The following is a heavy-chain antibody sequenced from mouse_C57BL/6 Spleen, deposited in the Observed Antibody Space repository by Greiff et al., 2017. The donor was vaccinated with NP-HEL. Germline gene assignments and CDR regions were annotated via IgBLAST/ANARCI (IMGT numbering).Heavy chain of an antibody. D-gene: IGHD2-1*01. Sequence: QVHVKQSGAELVKPGASVKLSCKASGYTFAEYTIHWVKQRSGQGLEWIGWFYPGSGSIKYNEKFKDKATLTADKSSSTVYMELSRLTSEDSAVYFCARHEEDYGKGYAMDYWGQGTSVTVSS. V-gene: IGHV1-62-2*01. CDR3: ARHEEDYGKGYAMDY. CDR1: GYTFAEYT. CDR2: FYPGSGSI. J-gene: IGHJ4*01.